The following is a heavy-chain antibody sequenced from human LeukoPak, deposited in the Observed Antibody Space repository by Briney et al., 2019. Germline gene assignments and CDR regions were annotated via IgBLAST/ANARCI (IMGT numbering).Heavy chain of an antibody. CDR3: ARDRARDYGHTGPGYYYYYMDV. Sequence: DPSQTLSLTCTVSGGSISSGSYYWSWIRQPAGKGLEWIGRIYTSGSTNYNPSLKSRVTISVDTSKNQFSLKLSSVTAADTAVYYCARDRARDYGHTGPGYYYYYMDVWGKGTTVTVSS. CDR2: IYTSGST. J-gene: IGHJ6*03. V-gene: IGHV4-61*02. CDR1: GGSISSGSYY. D-gene: IGHD4-17*01.